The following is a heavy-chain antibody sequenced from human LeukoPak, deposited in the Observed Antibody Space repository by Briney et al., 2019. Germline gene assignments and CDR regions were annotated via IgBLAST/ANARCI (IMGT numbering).Heavy chain of an antibody. V-gene: IGHV3-66*04. J-gene: IGHJ4*02. D-gene: IGHD4-17*01. CDR3: ARRGYGDYAPFDY. Sequence: PGGSLRLSCAVSGFTLSTNSMSWVRQAPGKGLEWVSLIYSGGTTSYSDSVKGRFTISRDNSKNTLYLQMNSLRAEDPAVYYCARRGYGDYAPFDYWGQGALVTVSS. CDR2: IYSGGTT. CDR1: GFTLSTNS.